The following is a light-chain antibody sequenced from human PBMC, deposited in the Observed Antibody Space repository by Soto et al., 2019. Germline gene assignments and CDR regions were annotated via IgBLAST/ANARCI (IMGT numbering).Light chain of an antibody. Sequence: DIQMTQFPSSLSACVGDRVTITCRASQIISTYLNWYQQKSGKAPELLIYAASSLQSGVPSRFSGSGSGTDFTLTISSLQPEDFATYFCQQSYSYPWTFGQGTKVDI. V-gene: IGKV1-39*01. CDR1: QIISTY. CDR3: QQSYSYPWT. J-gene: IGKJ1*01. CDR2: AAS.